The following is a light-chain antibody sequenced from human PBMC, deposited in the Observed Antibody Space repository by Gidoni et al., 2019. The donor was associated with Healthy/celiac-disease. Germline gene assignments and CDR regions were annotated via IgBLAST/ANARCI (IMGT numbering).Light chain of an antibody. V-gene: IGKV3-11*01. Sequence: DIVLTQSPATLSSSPGESPILSCRASQSVSSYLAWYQQKPGQAPRLLIYDAANRATGIPARCSGSGSGTEFTLTTSSREPEDFAVYYCQQRRNWHRYTFGQGTKLEIK. CDR2: DAA. CDR1: QSVSSY. J-gene: IGKJ2*01. CDR3: QQRRNWHRYT.